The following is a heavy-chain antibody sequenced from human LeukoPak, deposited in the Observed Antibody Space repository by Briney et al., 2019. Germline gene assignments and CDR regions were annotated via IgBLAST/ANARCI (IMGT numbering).Heavy chain of an antibody. CDR3: ARRYGGNSNAFDI. CDR2: INHSGST. Sequence: SETLSLTCAVYGGSFSGYYWSWIRQPPGKGLEWIGEINHSGSTNYNPSLKSRVTISVDTSKNQFSLKLSSVTAADTAVYYCARRYGGNSNAFDIWGQGTMVTVSS. V-gene: IGHV4-34*01. CDR1: GGSFSGYY. J-gene: IGHJ3*02. D-gene: IGHD4-23*01.